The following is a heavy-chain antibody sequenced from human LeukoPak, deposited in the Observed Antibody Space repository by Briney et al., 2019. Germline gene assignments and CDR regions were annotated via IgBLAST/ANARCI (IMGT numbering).Heavy chain of an antibody. V-gene: IGHV3-21*01. Sequence: GGSLRLSCAASGFTFSNNRLSWVRQAPGRGLEWVSSISSSSSYIYYADSVKGRFTISRDNAKNSLYLQMNSLRAEDTAVYYCAREGYSYGKAPDYWGQGTLVTVSS. CDR1: GFTFSNNR. J-gene: IGHJ4*02. CDR2: ISSSSSYI. CDR3: AREGYSYGKAPDY. D-gene: IGHD5-18*01.